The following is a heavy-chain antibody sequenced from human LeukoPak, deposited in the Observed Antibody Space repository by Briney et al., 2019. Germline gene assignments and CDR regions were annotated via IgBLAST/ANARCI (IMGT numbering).Heavy chain of an antibody. V-gene: IGHV5-51*01. J-gene: IGHJ6*03. CDR2: IYPGDSDT. CDR1: GYSFTSYW. D-gene: IGHD3-10*01. CDR3: ARASTGLYYYMDV. Sequence: GESLKISCKGSGYSFTSYWIGWVRQMPGKGLEWMGIIYPGDSDTRYSPSFQGQVTNSADKSISTAYLQWSSLKASDTAMYYCARASTGLYYYMDVWGKGTTVTVSS.